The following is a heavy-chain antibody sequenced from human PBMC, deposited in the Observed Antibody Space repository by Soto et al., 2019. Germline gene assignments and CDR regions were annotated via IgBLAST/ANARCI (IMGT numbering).Heavy chain of an antibody. CDR2: ISGSSGTT. J-gene: IGHJ4*02. CDR3: AKDRLAGGFDY. V-gene: IGHV3-23*01. D-gene: IGHD3-16*01. CDR1: GCTFSSDS. Sequence: GGSLRLSCAASGCTFSSDSMYWVSQAAGKGLEWVSAISGSSGTTYYTDSVKGRFTISRDNSRNTVYLQMNSLRADDTAVYYCAKDRLAGGFDYWGQGTLVTVSS.